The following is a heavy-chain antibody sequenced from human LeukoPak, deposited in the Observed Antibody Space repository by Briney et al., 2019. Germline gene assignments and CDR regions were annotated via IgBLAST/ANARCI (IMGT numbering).Heavy chain of an antibody. V-gene: IGHV3-30*18. CDR1: GFTFSSYG. Sequence: GGSLRLSCAASGFTFSSYGMHWVRQAPGKGLEWVAVISYDGSNKYYADSVKGRFTISRDTSQNTLFLQMHSLRVEDSAMYYCVKRLTLGDLSIKGAFALWGRGTMVTVAA. CDR3: VKRLTLGDLSIKGAFAL. J-gene: IGHJ3*01. D-gene: IGHD3-16*02. CDR2: ISYDGSNK.